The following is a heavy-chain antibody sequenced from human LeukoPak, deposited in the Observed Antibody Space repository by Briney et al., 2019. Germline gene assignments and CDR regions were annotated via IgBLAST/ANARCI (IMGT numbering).Heavy chain of an antibody. CDR2: IYYSGST. CDR1: GGSFSGYY. V-gene: IGHV4-59*01. Sequence: SETLSLTCAVYGGSFSGYYWSWIRQPPGKGLEWIGYIYYSGSTNYNPSLKSRVTISVDTSKNQFSLKLSSVTAADTAVYYCARLYCSGGSCKNHYYYYYMDVWGKGTAVTVSS. J-gene: IGHJ6*03. D-gene: IGHD2-15*01. CDR3: ARLYCSGGSCKNHYYYYYMDV.